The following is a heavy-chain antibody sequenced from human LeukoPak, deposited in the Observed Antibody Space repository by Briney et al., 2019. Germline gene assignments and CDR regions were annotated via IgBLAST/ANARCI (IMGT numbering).Heavy chain of an antibody. J-gene: IGHJ6*02. V-gene: IGHV1-2*02. CDR3: ASISYSYYSYYNMDV. CDR2: INPNSGGT. D-gene: IGHD2-15*01. Sequence: GASVKVSCKASGGTFSSYAISWVRQAPGQGLEWMGWINPNSGGTNYAQKLQGRVTMTRDTSISTAYMELSRLISDDTAVYYCASISYSYYSYYNMDVWGQGTTVTVSS. CDR1: GGTFSSYA.